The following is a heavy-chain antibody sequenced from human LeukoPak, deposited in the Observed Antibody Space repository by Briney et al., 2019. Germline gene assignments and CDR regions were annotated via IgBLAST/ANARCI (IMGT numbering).Heavy chain of an antibody. Sequence: SSETLSLTCAVYGGSFSGYYWSWIRQPPGKGLEWIGYIYYSGSTNYNPSLKSRVTISVDTSKNQFSLKLSSVTAADTAVYYCAAYCSGGSCYKMFDPWGQGTLVTVSS. CDR2: IYYSGST. CDR1: GGSFSGYY. J-gene: IGHJ5*02. CDR3: AAYCSGGSCYKMFDP. D-gene: IGHD2-15*01. V-gene: IGHV4-59*01.